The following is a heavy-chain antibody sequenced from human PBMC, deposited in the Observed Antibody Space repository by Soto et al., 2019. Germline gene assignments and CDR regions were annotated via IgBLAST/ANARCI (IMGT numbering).Heavy chain of an antibody. J-gene: IGHJ6*02. CDR3: ASTGSSWYSSYDYGMDV. CDR2: IIPIFGTA. D-gene: IGHD6-13*01. CDR1: GGTFSSYA. Sequence: QVQLVQSGAEVKKPGSSVKVSCKASGGTFSSYAISWVRQAPGQGLEWMGGIIPIFGTANYAQKFQGRVTITADESTSTAYMELSSLRSEDTAVYYCASTGSSWYSSYDYGMDVWGQGTTVTVSS. V-gene: IGHV1-69*12.